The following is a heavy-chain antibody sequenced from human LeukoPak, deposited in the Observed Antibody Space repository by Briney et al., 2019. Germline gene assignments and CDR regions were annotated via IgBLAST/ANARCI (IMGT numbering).Heavy chain of an antibody. V-gene: IGHV3-49*04. D-gene: IGHD3-3*01. J-gene: IGHJ6*03. CDR3: TRAYLLYYDFWSGYSDYYYMDV. CDR2: IRSNAYGGTT. Sequence: GRSLRLSCTASGFTFGDYAMSWVRQAPGKGLEWVGFIRSNAYGGTTEYAASVKGRFTISRDDSKSIAYLQMNSLKTEDTAVYYCTRAYLLYYDFWSGYSDYYYMDVWGKGTTVTVSS. CDR1: GFTFGDYA.